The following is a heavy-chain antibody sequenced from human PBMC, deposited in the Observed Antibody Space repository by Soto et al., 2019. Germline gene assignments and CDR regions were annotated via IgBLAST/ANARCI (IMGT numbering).Heavy chain of an antibody. CDR1: GFTFSSYA. CDR3: ARDRYGAGLDY. J-gene: IGHJ4*02. Sequence: QVQLVESGGGVVQPGRSLRLSCAAPGFTFSSYAMHWVRQAPGKGLEWVAVISYDGSNKYYADSVKGRFTISRDNSKNTLYLQMISLRDEDTAVYYCARDRYGAGLDYWGQGTLVTVSS. D-gene: IGHD6-19*01. CDR2: ISYDGSNK. V-gene: IGHV3-30-3*01.